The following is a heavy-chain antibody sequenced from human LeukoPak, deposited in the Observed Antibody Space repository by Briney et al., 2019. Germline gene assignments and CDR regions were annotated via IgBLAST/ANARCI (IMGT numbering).Heavy chain of an antibody. CDR2: INWNGGST. CDR3: ARDRRLRFLEWPLYYYYMDV. J-gene: IGHJ6*03. D-gene: IGHD3-3*01. Sequence: GGSLRLSCAASRFTFDDYGMSWVRQAPGKGLEWVSGINWNGGSTGYADSVKGRFTISRDNAKNSLYLQMNSLRAEDTALYYCARDRRLRFLEWPLYYYYMDVWGKGTTVTVSS. CDR1: RFTFDDYG. V-gene: IGHV3-20*04.